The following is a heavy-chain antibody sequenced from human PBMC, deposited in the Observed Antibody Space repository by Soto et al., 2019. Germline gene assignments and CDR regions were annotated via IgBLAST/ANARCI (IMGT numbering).Heavy chain of an antibody. CDR3: ARAGDDWSTTSCYMIDY. V-gene: IGHV4-34*01. CDR1: GGSFSGYY. CDR2: INHSGST. D-gene: IGHD2-2*02. J-gene: IGHJ4*02. Sequence: SETLSLTCAVYGGSFSGYYWSWIRQPPGKGLEWIGEINHSGSTNYNPSLKSRVTISVDTSKDQFSLKLSSVTAADTAVYYCARAGDDWSTTSCYMIDYWGQGTLVTVSS.